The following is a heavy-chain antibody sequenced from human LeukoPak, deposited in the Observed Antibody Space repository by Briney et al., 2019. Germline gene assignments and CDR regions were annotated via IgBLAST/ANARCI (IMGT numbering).Heavy chain of an antibody. J-gene: IGHJ3*02. CDR3: ARVMVYDYIWGSSSADAFDI. Sequence: GASVNVSCKASGYTFTSYDINWVRQATGQGLEWMGWMNPNSGNTGYAQKFQGRVTMTRNTSISTAYMELSSLRSEDTAVYYCARVMVYDYIWGSSSADAFDIWGQGTMVTVSS. CDR2: MNPNSGNT. V-gene: IGHV1-8*01. D-gene: IGHD3-16*01. CDR1: GYTFTSYD.